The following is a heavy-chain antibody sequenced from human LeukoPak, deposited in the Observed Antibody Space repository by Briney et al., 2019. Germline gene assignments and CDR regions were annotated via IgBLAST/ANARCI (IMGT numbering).Heavy chain of an antibody. CDR3: ARARYGSGGYFFDF. J-gene: IGHJ4*02. CDR2: IKQDGSEI. V-gene: IGHV3-7*04. Sequence: SGGSLRLSCAASGFTFSSSWMTWVRQAPGKGLAWVANIKQDGSEIFYVDSVKGRFTMSRDNAKSSLYLQMNSLRAEDTAVYYCARARYGSGGYFFDFWGQGTLVTVSS. D-gene: IGHD3-10*01. CDR1: GFTFSSSW.